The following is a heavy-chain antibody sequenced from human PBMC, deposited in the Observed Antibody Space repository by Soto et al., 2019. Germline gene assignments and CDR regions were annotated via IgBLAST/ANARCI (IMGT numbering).Heavy chain of an antibody. Sequence: PVGSLRLSCAASGFTFSSYWMSWVRQAPGKGLEWVANIKQDGSEKYYVDSVKGRFTISRDNAKNSLYLQMNSLRAEDTAVYYCARGFGNYFYYYYGMDVWGQGTTVTVSS. J-gene: IGHJ6*02. CDR2: IKQDGSEK. V-gene: IGHV3-7*03. CDR1: GFTFSSYW. CDR3: ARGFGNYFYYYYGMDV. D-gene: IGHD1-26*01.